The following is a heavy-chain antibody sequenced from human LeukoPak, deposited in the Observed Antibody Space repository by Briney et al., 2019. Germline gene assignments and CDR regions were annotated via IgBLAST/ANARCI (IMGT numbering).Heavy chain of an antibody. D-gene: IGHD3-3*01. J-gene: IGHJ4*02. CDR1: GGSFSGYY. CDR3: ARGTRFLLDY. V-gene: IGHV4-34*01. CDR2: INHSGST. Sequence: SETLSLTCAVYGGSFSGYYWSWIRQPPGKGLEWIGEINHSGSTNYNPSLKSRVTISVDTSKNQFSLKLSSVTAADTAVYYCARGTRFLLDYWGQGTLVTVSS.